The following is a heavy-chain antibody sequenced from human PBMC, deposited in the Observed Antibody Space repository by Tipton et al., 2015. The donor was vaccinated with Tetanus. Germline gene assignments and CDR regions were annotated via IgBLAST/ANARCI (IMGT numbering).Heavy chain of an antibody. CDR1: GGSVSSGNYY. V-gene: IGHV4-61*01. CDR2: ILYGAST. D-gene: IGHD3-3*01. CDR3: ARIHDFMSGQFAF. J-gene: IGHJ4*02. Sequence: TLSLTCTVFGGSVSSGNYYWAWIRQPPGKGLEYIGYILYGASTHSNPSLKSRVTVSADPSQNQFSLNRNSVTAADTAVYDCARIHDFMSGQFAFGGEGSLVTVSS.